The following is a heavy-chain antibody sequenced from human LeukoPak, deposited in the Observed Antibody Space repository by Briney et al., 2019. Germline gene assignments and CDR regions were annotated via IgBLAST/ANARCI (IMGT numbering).Heavy chain of an antibody. CDR2: ISGSGGST. D-gene: IGHD6-13*01. J-gene: IGHJ5*02. Sequence: PGGSLRLSCAASGFTFSSYAMSWVRQAPGKGLEWVSAISGSGGSTYYADSVKGWFTISRDNSKNTLYLQMNSLRAEDTAVYYCAKDPSSSWSRLFDPWGQGTLVTVSS. V-gene: IGHV3-23*01. CDR3: AKDPSSSWSRLFDP. CDR1: GFTFSSYA.